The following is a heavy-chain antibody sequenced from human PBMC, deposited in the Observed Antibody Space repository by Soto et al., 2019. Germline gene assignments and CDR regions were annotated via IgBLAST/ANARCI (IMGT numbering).Heavy chain of an antibody. CDR2: IGSSSSYM. CDR1: GFTFSNYN. D-gene: IGHD2-8*02. J-gene: IGHJ4*02. Sequence: GSLRLSCAASGFTFSNYNFNWVRQAPGKGLEWVSSIGSSSSYMYYADSVKGRFTMSRDNAKNTLYLQMNSLTAEDTAVYYCTRATAGGSDWGWDYWGQGTLVTVSS. V-gene: IGHV3-21*01. CDR3: TRATAGGSDWGWDY.